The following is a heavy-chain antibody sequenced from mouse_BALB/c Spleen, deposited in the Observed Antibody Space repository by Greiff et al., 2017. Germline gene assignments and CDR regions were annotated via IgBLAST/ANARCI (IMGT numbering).Heavy chain of an antibody. CDR1: GYTFTSYW. V-gene: IGHV1-87*01. CDR3: SRDHDIYAMDY. J-gene: IGHJ4*01. Sequence: VQLQQSGAELARPGASVKLSCTASGYTFTSYWMQWVKQRPGQGLEWIGAIYPGDGDTRYTQKFKGKATLTADKSSSTAYMQLSSLASEDSAVYYCSRDHDIYAMDYWGQGTSVTVSS. CDR2: IYPGDGDT.